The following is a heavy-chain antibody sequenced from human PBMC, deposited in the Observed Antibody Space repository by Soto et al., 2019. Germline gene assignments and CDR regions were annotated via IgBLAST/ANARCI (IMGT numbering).Heavy chain of an antibody. CDR1: GFTFSSYA. CDR2: ISGSGGST. V-gene: IGHV3-23*01. D-gene: IGHD3-16*01. J-gene: IGHJ4*02. Sequence: EVQLLESGGGLVQPGGSLRLSCAASGFTFSSYAMSWVRQAPGKGLEWVSAISGSGGSTYYADSVKGRFTISRDNSKNTLYLQMNSLRAEDTAVYYCAKVGRHVFETHKNYFDYWGQGTLVTVSS. CDR3: AKVGRHVFETHKNYFDY.